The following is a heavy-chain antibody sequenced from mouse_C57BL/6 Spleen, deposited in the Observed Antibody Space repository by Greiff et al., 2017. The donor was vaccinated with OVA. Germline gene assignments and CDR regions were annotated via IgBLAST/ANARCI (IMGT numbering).Heavy chain of an antibody. V-gene: IGHV1-26*01. CDR2: INPNNGGT. Sequence: VQLQQSGPELVKPGASVKISCKASGYTFTDYYMNWVKQSHGKSLEWIGDINPNNGGTSYNQKFKGKATLTVDKSSSTAYMELRSLTSEDSAVYDCARSRHYYYGSSIDDWGQGTTLTVSS. CDR3: ARSRHYYYGSSIDD. D-gene: IGHD1-1*01. J-gene: IGHJ2*01. CDR1: GYTFTDYY.